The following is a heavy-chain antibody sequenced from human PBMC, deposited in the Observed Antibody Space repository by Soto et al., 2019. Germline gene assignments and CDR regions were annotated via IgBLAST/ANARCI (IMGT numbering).Heavy chain of an antibody. CDR1: GFTFSNYW. D-gene: IGHD3-22*01. CDR2: IKQDCSED. V-gene: IGHV3-7*01. J-gene: IGHJ4*02. Sequence: GSLRLSCVASGFTFSNYWMSCVRQDSGKVLNWVATIKQDCSEDFCVDSGKGRFTISGANAKHSVYLQKNSLRAVDTAVYYCAREASGYYYLDYCGQGIMVTVPS. CDR3: AREASGYYYLDY.